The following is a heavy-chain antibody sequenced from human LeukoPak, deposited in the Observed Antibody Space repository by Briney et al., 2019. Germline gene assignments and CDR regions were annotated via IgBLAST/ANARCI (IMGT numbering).Heavy chain of an antibody. Sequence: ASVKVSCKASGYTFTSYFVTWVRQAPGQGLEWMGWINTNTGNPTYAQGLTGRFVFSLDTSVSTAYLQISSLQAEDTAVYYCLIAAPGKNYIDCWGQGTPVTVSS. V-gene: IGHV7-4-1*02. CDR1: GYTFTSYF. J-gene: IGHJ4*02. D-gene: IGHD6-13*01. CDR3: LIAAPGKNYIDC. CDR2: INTNTGNP.